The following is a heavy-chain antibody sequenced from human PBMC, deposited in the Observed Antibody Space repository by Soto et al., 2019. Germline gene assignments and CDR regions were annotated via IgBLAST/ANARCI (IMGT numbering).Heavy chain of an antibody. D-gene: IGHD3-9*01. CDR2: IKSKTDGGTA. Sequence: GALRLSCVASGFNLSHPWMTWVRQAAGKGLEWVGRIKSKTDGGTADYAAPVKGRATISRDDSKNTVYLQMNSLKTEDTAVYYCTTGIYYDILTGYHNVAYWGQGALVTVSS. CDR1: GFNLSHPW. CDR3: TTGIYYDILTGYHNVAY. J-gene: IGHJ4*02. V-gene: IGHV3-15*01.